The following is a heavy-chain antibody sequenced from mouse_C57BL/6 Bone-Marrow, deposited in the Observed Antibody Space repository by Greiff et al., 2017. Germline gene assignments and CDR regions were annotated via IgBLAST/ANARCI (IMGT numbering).Heavy chain of an antibody. Sequence: VQLKESGAELVRPGASVKLSCTASGYTFTDDYMQWVKQRPEQGLEWIGWIDPENGDTDYAAKFQGKATITADTSSNTAYLQLSSLTSEDAAVYYCTRIGRFDYWDRGPGLTVTS. CDR1: GYTFTDDY. J-gene: IGHJ2*03. CDR3: TRIGRFDY. V-gene: IGHV14-4*01. CDR2: IDPENGDT.